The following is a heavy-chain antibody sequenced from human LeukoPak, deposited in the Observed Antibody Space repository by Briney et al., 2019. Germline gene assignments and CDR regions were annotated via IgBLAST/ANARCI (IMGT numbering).Heavy chain of an antibody. CDR2: INPSGGST. CDR1: GYTFTCYY. V-gene: IGHV1-46*01. Sequence: VASVKVSCKASGYTFTCYYMHWVRQAPGQGLEWMGIINPSGGSTSYAQKFQGRVTMTRDTSTSTVYMELSSLRSEDTAVYYCARGKRRYYDILTGLLVIDPWGQGTLVTVSS. J-gene: IGHJ5*02. CDR3: ARGKRRYYDILTGLLVIDP. D-gene: IGHD3-9*01.